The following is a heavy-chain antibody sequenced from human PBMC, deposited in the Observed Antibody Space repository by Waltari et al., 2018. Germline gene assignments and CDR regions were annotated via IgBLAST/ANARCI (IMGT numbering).Heavy chain of an antibody. Sequence: QVQLQESGPGLVKPSETLSLTCTVSGGSIISYYWSWIRQPPGKGLEWIGYIYYSGSTNYNPSLKSRVTISVDTSKNQFSLKLSSVTAADTAVYYCARGDYGSGSYYLGYYYFDYWGQGTLVTVSS. CDR3: ARGDYGSGSYYLGYYYFDY. J-gene: IGHJ4*02. CDR2: IYYSGST. V-gene: IGHV4-59*01. CDR1: GGSIISYY. D-gene: IGHD3-10*01.